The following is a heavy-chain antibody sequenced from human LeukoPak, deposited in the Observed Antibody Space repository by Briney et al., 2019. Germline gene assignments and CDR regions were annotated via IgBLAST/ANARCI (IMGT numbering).Heavy chain of an antibody. D-gene: IGHD3-22*01. Sequence: GSLRLSCAASGFTFSSYEMNWVRQAPGKGLEWVSYISSSGNTIYYADSVKGRFTTSRDNAKNSLYLQMNSLRAEDTAVYYCARKNYDNSGYFHHWGQGTLVTVSS. J-gene: IGHJ1*01. CDR1: GFTFSSYE. CDR2: ISSSGNTI. CDR3: ARKNYDNSGYFHH. V-gene: IGHV3-48*03.